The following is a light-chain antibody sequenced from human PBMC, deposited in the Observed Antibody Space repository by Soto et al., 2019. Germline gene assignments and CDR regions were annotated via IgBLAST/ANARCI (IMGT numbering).Light chain of an antibody. Sequence: QSALTQPPSASGSPGQSVTISCTGSSSDVGGYNYVSWYQQHPGKAPKLMIYEVSKRPSGVPDRLSGSKSGNTASLTVSGLQAEDEADYYCQSYDSSLSGVVFGGGTKLTVL. J-gene: IGLJ2*01. CDR2: EVS. CDR1: SSDVGGYNY. V-gene: IGLV2-8*01. CDR3: QSYDSSLSGVV.